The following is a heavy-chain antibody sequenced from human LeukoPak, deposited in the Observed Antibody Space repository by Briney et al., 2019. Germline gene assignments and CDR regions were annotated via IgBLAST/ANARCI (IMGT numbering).Heavy chain of an antibody. V-gene: IGHV3-33*08. CDR1: GFTFSNYW. CDR2: IWYDGSNK. J-gene: IGHJ2*01. D-gene: IGHD3-22*01. Sequence: GGSLRLSCAASGFTFSNYWMHWVRQAPGKGLEWVAVIWYDGSNKYYADSVKGRFTISRDNSKNTLYLQMNSLRAEDTAVYYCARDGFTMIVVGWYFDLWGRGTLVTVSS. CDR3: ARDGFTMIVVGWYFDL.